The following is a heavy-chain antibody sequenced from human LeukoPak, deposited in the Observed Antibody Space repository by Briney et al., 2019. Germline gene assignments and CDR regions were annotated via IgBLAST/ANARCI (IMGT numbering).Heavy chain of an antibody. CDR1: GYTFTSYG. CDR2: ISAYNGNT. J-gene: IGHJ5*02. D-gene: IGHD3-22*01. CDR3: ARAVSYGSSGYYYENWFDP. Sequence: ASVKVSCKAPGYTFTSYGISWVRQAPGQGLEWMGWISAYNGNTNYAQKLQGRVTMTTDTSTSTAYMELRSLRSDDTAVYYCARAVSYGSSGYYYENWFDPWGQGTLVTVSS. V-gene: IGHV1-18*01.